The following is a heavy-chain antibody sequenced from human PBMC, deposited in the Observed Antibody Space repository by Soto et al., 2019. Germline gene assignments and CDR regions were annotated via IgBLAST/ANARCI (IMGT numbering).Heavy chain of an antibody. V-gene: IGHV4-59*13. CDR3: ARDLRGSTGCFDP. D-gene: IGHD1-7*01. CDR1: VASISSYY. Sequence: QVQLQESGPGRVKPPKTRSLTGTASVASISSYYGSWFGRPPGRDLEWIGYIYNSGSTNYAPSPKRRVTISADTSKNQFSLKLSSVTAADTAVYYCARDLRGSTGCFDPWGQGTLVTVSS. CDR2: IYNSGST. J-gene: IGHJ5*02.